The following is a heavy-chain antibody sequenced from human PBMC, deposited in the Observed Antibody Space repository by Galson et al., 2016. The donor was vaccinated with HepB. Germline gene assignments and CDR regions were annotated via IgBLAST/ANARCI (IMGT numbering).Heavy chain of an antibody. J-gene: IGHJ4*02. D-gene: IGHD2-2*01. V-gene: IGHV4-30-4*01. CDR2: MYNTGDT. CDR3: ARGKYFESSSPFGSGGYYFDN. Sequence: TLSLTCTVSGGSISSGDYYWTWIRQTPEKGLEWIGYMYNTGDTYYNPSLKSRLGLSLDMSKNQFSLQLTSVTAADTALYYCARGKYFESSSPFGSGGYYFDNWGQGTLVIVSS. CDR1: GGSISSGDYY.